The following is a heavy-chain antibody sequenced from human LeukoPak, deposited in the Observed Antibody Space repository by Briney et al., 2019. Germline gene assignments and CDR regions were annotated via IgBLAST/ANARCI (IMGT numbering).Heavy chain of an antibody. CDR3: AKDKAPGSWHTPSDF. D-gene: IGHD6-13*01. Sequence: GRSLRLPCAASGFTFMTYAMSWVCQAPGKGLEWISGISDSGDGTYYAESVKGRFTISRDNSKNTVFLQMNSLRADDTAKYYCAKDKAPGSWHTPSDFWGQGTLVTVSS. J-gene: IGHJ4*02. CDR1: GFTFMTYA. CDR2: ISDSGDGT. V-gene: IGHV3-23*01.